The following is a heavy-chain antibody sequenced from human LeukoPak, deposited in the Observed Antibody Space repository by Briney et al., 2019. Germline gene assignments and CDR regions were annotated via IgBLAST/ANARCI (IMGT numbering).Heavy chain of an antibody. CDR2: ISGDGSTI. CDR1: GSTFSSNW. Sequence: GSLRLSCAASGSTFSSNWMHWVRQVPGKGLVWVSRISGDGSTIDYADSVRARFTIPRDNAKNTVYLQMNSLRAEDTAVYYCTRSVDYWGQGTLVTVSS. V-gene: IGHV3-74*01. CDR3: TRSVDY. J-gene: IGHJ4*02.